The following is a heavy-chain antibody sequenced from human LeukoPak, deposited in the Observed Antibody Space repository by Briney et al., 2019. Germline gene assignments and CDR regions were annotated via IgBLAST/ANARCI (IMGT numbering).Heavy chain of an antibody. V-gene: IGHV3-30*02. J-gene: IGHJ4*02. D-gene: IGHD3-9*01. CDR2: IRYDGSNK. Sequence: GGSLRLSCAASGFTFSSYGMHWVRQAPGKGLEWVAFIRYDGSNKFYADSVRGRFTISRDNSKNTLYLQMNSLRAEDTALYYCAEAAYILTGYYHFDYWGQGTLVTVSS. CDR3: AEAAYILTGYYHFDY. CDR1: GFTFSSYG.